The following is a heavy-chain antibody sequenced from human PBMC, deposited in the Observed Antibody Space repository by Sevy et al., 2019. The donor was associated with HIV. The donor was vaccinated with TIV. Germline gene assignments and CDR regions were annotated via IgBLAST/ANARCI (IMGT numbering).Heavy chain of an antibody. CDR3: TRWKGLQSIFDY. V-gene: IGHV3-49*03. CDR2: LKGKGDGGNV. J-gene: IGHJ4*02. D-gene: IGHD1-1*01. CDR1: WINFGYYG. Sequence: GFLKLPLTTSWINFGYYGFKLVPPAPGEGLGWVAFLKGKGDGGNVDHAASVKGRFTISRDDSKSIAYLQMNDLTTEDTGVYYCTRWKGLQSIFDYWGQGALVTVSS.